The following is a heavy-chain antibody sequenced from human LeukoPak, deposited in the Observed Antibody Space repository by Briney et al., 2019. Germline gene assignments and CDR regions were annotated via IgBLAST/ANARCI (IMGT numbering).Heavy chain of an antibody. D-gene: IGHD6-19*01. CDR2: IYYSGST. V-gene: IGHV4-59*01. Sequence: SETLSLTCTVSGGSISSYYWSWIRQPPGKGLEWIGYIYYSGSTNYNPSLKSRVTISVDTSKNQFSLKLSSVTAADTAVYYCASTPGYSSGWYDVFYYSDYWGQGTPVTVSS. CDR1: GGSISSYY. J-gene: IGHJ4*02. CDR3: ASTPGYSSGWYDVFYYSDY.